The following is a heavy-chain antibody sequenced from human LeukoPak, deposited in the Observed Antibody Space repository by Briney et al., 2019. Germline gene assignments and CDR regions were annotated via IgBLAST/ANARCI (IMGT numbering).Heavy chain of an antibody. V-gene: IGHV4-4*07. CDR1: SGPIGSYD. CDR3: ARLTSSWYQDWYFDL. Sequence: SETLSLTCTVSSGPIGSYDWSWIRQPAGKGLEGIGRIYTSGSPNYNPSLQSRVTMSVDTSKNQFSLKLSSVTAADTAVYYCARLTSSWYQDWYFDLWGRGTLVTVSS. J-gene: IGHJ2*01. CDR2: IYTSGSP. D-gene: IGHD6-13*01.